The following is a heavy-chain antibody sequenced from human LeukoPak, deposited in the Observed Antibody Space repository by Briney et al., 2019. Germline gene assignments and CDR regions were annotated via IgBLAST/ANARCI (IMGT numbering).Heavy chain of an antibody. Sequence: GGSLRLSCAASGFTFSSYSMNWVRQAPGKGLEWVSSISSSSSYIYYADSVKGRFTISRDNAKNSLYLQMNSLRDEDTAVYYCARVGAVDTAMVRGYWGQGTLVTVSS. D-gene: IGHD5-18*01. J-gene: IGHJ4*02. V-gene: IGHV3-21*01. CDR3: ARVGAVDTAMVRGY. CDR2: ISSSSSYI. CDR1: GFTFSSYS.